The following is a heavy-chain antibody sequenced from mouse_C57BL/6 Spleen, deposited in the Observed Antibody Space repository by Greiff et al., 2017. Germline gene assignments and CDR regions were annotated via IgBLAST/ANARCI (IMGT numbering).Heavy chain of an antibody. V-gene: IGHV1-82*01. CDR1: GYAFSSSW. CDR3: ARKEYGSSGAWFAY. Sequence: VQLQQSGPELVKPGASVKISCKASGYAFSSSWMNWVKQRPGKGLEWIGRIYPGDGDTNYNGKFKGKATLTADKSSSTAYMQLSSLTSEDSAVYFCARKEYGSSGAWFAYWGQGTLVTVSA. CDR2: IYPGDGDT. J-gene: IGHJ3*01. D-gene: IGHD1-1*01.